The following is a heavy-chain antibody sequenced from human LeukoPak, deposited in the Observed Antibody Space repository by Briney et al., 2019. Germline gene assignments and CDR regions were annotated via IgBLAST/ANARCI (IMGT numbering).Heavy chain of an antibody. CDR2: IYPGDSDT. CDR1: GYSFTSYW. D-gene: IGHD3-3*01. J-gene: IGHJ3*02. CDR3: ARHWNAFDI. V-gene: IGHV5-51*01. Sequence: GASLQISCQGSGYSFTSYWIGWVRQLPGKGLEWMGIIYPGDSDTRYSPSFQGQVTISADKSISTAYLQWSSLKASDTAMYYCARHWNAFDIWGQGTMVTVSS.